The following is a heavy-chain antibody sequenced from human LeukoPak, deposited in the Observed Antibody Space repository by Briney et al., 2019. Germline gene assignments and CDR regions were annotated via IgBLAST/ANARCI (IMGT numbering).Heavy chain of an antibody. J-gene: IGHJ6*02. CDR2: IGTAGDT. Sequence: PGGSLRLSCAASGFTFSIYDMYWVRQATGKGLEWVSAIGTAGDTYYPGSVKGRFTISREDAKNSLYLQMNSLRAGDTAVYYCARVFRGSYLDYGMDVWGQGTTVTVSS. CDR3: ARVFRGSYLDYGMDV. V-gene: IGHV3-13*04. D-gene: IGHD1-26*01. CDR1: GFTFSIYD.